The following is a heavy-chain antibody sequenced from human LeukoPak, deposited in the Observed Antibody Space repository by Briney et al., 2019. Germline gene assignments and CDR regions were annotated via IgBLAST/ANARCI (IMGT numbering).Heavy chain of an antibody. CDR2: IYKTGNT. Sequence: SETLSLTCTVSGGSISSSSYYWGWIRQPPGKGLEWIGRIYKTGNTNYNPSLKGRVTISVDTSKNQFSLKLSSVTAADTAVYYCAREGLNMVRGIIPKEAWGWFDPWGQGTLVTVSS. V-gene: IGHV4-39*07. CDR1: GGSISSSSYY. CDR3: AREGLNMVRGIIPKEAWGWFDP. J-gene: IGHJ5*02. D-gene: IGHD3-10*01.